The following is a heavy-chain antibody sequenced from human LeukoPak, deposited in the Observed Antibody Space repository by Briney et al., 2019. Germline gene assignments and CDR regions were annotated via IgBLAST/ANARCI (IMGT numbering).Heavy chain of an antibody. CDR2: INHSGST. D-gene: IGHD2-21*01. J-gene: IGHJ4*02. V-gene: IGHV4-34*01. Sequence: SETLSLTCAVYGGSFSGYYWSWIRQPPGKGLEWIGEINHSGSTNYNPSLKSRVTISVDTSKNKFSLKLSSVTAADTAVYYCARDVILWSLASDYWGQGTLVTVSS. CDR3: ARDVILWSLASDY. CDR1: GGSFSGYY.